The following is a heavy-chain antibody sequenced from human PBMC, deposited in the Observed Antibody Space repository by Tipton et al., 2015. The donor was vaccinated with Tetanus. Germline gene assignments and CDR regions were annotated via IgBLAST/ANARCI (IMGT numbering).Heavy chain of an antibody. D-gene: IGHD5-18*01. V-gene: IGHV3-30*03. Sequence: RSLRLSCVASGFTFSNYGMNWVRQAPNKGLEWVSFISFDGRKIYYADSVKGRFTISRDNSKNTLYLQMNSLRDEDTAMYYCARDTRRGYSLHGMDVWGQGTTVTVSS. J-gene: IGHJ6*02. CDR3: ARDTRRGYSLHGMDV. CDR1: GFTFSNYG. CDR2: ISFDGRKI.